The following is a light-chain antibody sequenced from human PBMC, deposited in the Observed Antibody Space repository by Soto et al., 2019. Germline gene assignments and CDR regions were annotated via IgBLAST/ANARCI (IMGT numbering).Light chain of an antibody. J-gene: IGKJ4*01. CDR1: QSVGSIY. CDR2: GAS. V-gene: IGKV3-20*01. Sequence: DIVLTPSPGTLSLSPGERATLSCRASQSVGSIYLAWYQQKPGQAPRLLIHGASNRASGIPDRFSGSGSGTEFTLTISRLEPEDFAVYYCQQFGGSFSFGGGTKV. CDR3: QQFGGSFS.